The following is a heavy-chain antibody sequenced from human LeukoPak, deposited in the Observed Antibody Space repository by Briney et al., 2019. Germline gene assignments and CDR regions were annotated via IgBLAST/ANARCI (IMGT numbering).Heavy chain of an antibody. V-gene: IGHV3-74*01. CDR1: GFTFSSYS. CDR2: INTDGSST. J-gene: IGHJ3*02. Sequence: GGSLRLSSAASGFTFSSYSMNWVRQAPGKGLVWVSRINTDGSSTSYADSVKGRFTISRDNAKNTLYLQMNSLRAEDTAVYYCARVNRGMSAFDIWGQGTMVTVSS. CDR3: ARVNRGMSAFDI.